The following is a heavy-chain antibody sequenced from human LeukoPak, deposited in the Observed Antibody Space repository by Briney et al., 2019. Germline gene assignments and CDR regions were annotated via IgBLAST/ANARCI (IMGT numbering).Heavy chain of an antibody. V-gene: IGHV3-23*01. J-gene: IGHJ4*02. CDR3: AKDAPVNIVVVPAANS. CDR1: GFTFSSYA. D-gene: IGHD2-2*01. Sequence: GGSLRLSWAASGFTFSSYAMSWVRQAPGKGLEWVSAISGSGGSTYYADSVKGPFTISSDNSKNTQYLQMNSLSAEDTAVYYCAKDAPVNIVVVPAANSWGQGTLVTVSS. CDR2: ISGSGGST.